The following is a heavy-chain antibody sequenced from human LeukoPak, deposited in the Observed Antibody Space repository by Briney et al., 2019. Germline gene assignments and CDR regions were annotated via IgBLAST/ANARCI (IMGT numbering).Heavy chain of an antibody. D-gene: IGHD6-6*01. CDR3: TRGRPTSFDP. Sequence: ASVKVSCKASGYTFTGYYMHWVRQAPGQGLEWMGWINPNSGGTNYAQKFQGRVTMTRDTSISTAYMDLSRLKSDDTAVYYCTRGRPTSFDPWGQGTLVTVSS. CDR2: INPNSGGT. J-gene: IGHJ5*02. CDR1: GYTFTGYY. V-gene: IGHV1-2*02.